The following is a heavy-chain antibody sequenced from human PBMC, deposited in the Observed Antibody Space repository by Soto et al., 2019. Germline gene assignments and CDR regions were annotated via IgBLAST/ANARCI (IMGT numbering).Heavy chain of an antibody. J-gene: IGHJ6*02. Sequence: QLQLQESGSGLVKPSQTLSLTCAVSGGSISSGGYSWSWIRQPPGKGLEWIGYIFHSGSPYYNPSLKSRVTISVDRSKNQFSLTLSAVTAADTAVYSCARAHYGDYGYGMDVWGQGTTVTVSS. V-gene: IGHV4-30-2*01. CDR1: GGSISSGGYS. CDR3: ARAHYGDYGYGMDV. D-gene: IGHD4-17*01. CDR2: IFHSGSP.